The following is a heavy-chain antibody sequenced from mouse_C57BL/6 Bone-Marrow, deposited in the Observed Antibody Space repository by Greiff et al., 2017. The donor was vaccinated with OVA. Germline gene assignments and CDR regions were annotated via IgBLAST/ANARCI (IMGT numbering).Heavy chain of an antibody. CDR1: GFNITDDY. J-gene: IGHJ3*01. CDR2: IDPENGDT. D-gene: IGHD1-1*01. V-gene: IGHV14-4*01. Sequence: EVKLVESGAELVRPGASVTLSCKASGFNITDDYMHWVKQRPEQGLEWIGWIDPENGDTEYASKFQGKANITADKTSNTAYLQISILTSENTAVYYCTYYYGSSYRFAYWGQGTLVTVSA. CDR3: TYYYGSSYRFAY.